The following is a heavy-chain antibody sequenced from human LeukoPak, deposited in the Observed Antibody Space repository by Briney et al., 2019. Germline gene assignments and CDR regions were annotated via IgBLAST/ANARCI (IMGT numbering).Heavy chain of an antibody. V-gene: IGHV1-69*05. CDR2: IIPIFGTA. J-gene: IGHJ4*02. Sequence: SVKVSCKASGGTFSSYAISWVRQAPGQGLEWMGRIIPIFGTANYAQKFQGRVTITTDKSTSTAYMELSSLRSEDTAVYYCARVGSSSGSLDYWGQGTLVTVSS. CDR3: ARVGSSSGSLDY. D-gene: IGHD6-19*01. CDR1: GGTFSSYA.